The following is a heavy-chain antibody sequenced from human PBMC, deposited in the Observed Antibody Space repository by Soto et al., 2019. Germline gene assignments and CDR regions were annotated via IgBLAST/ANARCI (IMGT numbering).Heavy chain of an antibody. CDR3: AKKDYYAAGVYHFDH. V-gene: IGHV1-3*01. J-gene: IGHJ4*02. Sequence: QVQLVQSGDEVKKPGASVKVSCRASGYTFTAYPLHWVRQAPGQRLEWMGWINAANGDIGYSREFQGRVTITRDTFASTVYMEVSSLTSEDTAVYYCAKKDYYAAGVYHFDHCGQGTLVTVSS. CDR1: GYTFTAYP. D-gene: IGHD3-10*01. CDR2: INAANGDI.